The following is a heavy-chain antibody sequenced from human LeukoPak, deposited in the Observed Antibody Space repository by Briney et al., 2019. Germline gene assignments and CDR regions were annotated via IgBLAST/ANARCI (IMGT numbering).Heavy chain of an antibody. D-gene: IGHD2-15*01. Sequence: ASAKVSCKASGYTFTGYYMHWVRQAPGQGLEWMGWINPDTGATDIAQKFQGRVAMTRDTSISAAYMELSRLRSDDTAVYFCMRDHCSYINCYEDYYYGMDVWGQGTTVTVSS. CDR1: GYTFTGYY. J-gene: IGHJ6*02. CDR2: INPDTGAT. CDR3: MRDHCSYINCYEDYYYGMDV. V-gene: IGHV1-2*02.